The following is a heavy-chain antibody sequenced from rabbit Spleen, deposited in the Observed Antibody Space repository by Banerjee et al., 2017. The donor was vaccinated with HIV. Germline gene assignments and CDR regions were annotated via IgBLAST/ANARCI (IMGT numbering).Heavy chain of an antibody. CDR1: GFSFSSSDY. D-gene: IGHD7-1*01. Sequence: QSLEESGGDLVKPGASLTLTCTASGFSFSSSDYMCWVRQAPGKGLEWVVCIDAGSSGFTYFASWTKGRFTISKTSSTTVTLQMTSLTAADTATYFCARGEHFSVGFSAFAIYLDLWGPGTLVTVS. CDR2: IDAGSSGFT. J-gene: IGHJ4*01. V-gene: IGHV1S40*01. CDR3: ARGEHFSVGFSAFAIYLDL.